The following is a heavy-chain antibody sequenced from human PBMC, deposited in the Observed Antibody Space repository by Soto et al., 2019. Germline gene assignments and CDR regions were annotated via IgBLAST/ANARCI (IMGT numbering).Heavy chain of an antibody. D-gene: IGHD2-21*01. V-gene: IGHV4-31*03. CDR1: GDSISRGGYY. Sequence: QVQLQESGPRPVKPSQTLSLTCTVSGDSISRGGYYWNWLRQHPRKGLEWIGYIYHSGSTIYNPSLKSRVTISVDTSKNRLSLELSNVTAADTAIYYCARDGAGAYGLGWFDPWGQGILVTVSS. CDR3: ARDGAGAYGLGWFDP. J-gene: IGHJ5*02. CDR2: IYHSGST.